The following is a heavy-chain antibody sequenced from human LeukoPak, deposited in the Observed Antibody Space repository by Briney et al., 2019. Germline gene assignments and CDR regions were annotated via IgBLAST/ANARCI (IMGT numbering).Heavy chain of an antibody. J-gene: IGHJ3*02. CDR1: GYTFSDYY. Sequence: ASVKVSCKASGYTFSDYYMHWVRQAPGQGLEWMGWIDPHSGGTNYAQSFQGRVTMTRDTSTSTAYMELSRLRSDDTAVYYCAREYYDSSGRKHGFDIWGQGTMVTVSS. V-gene: IGHV1-2*02. CDR2: IDPHSGGT. D-gene: IGHD3-22*01. CDR3: AREYYDSSGRKHGFDI.